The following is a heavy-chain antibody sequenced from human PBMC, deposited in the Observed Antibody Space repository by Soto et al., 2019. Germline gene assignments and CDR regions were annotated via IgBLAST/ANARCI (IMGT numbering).Heavy chain of an antibody. Sequence: QVQLVESGGGVVQPGRSLRLSCADSGFSFNNYAMHWVRQAPGKGLEWVAVISIDGSRQHYAESVEGRFTFSRDKSKNPLYLQMNSLTAEDTALYYCAKEGAGDIWYLFARWGQGTLVTVSS. J-gene: IGHJ4*02. CDR2: ISIDGSRQ. D-gene: IGHD3-10*01. CDR3: AKEGAGDIWYLFAR. CDR1: GFSFNNYA. V-gene: IGHV3-30-3*01.